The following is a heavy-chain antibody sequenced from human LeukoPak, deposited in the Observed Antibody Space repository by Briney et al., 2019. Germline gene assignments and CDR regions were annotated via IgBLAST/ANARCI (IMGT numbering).Heavy chain of an antibody. D-gene: IGHD6-19*01. V-gene: IGHV4-61*08. CDR1: GGSISSGDYY. J-gene: IGHJ4*02. CDR3: ARSAVAGTVFSANY. CDR2: IYYSGST. Sequence: PSETLSLTCTVSGGSISSGDYYWSWIRQPPGKGLEWIGYIYYSGSTNYNPSLKSRVTISVDTSKNQFSLKLSSVTAADTAVYYCARSAVAGTVFSANYWGQGTLVTVSS.